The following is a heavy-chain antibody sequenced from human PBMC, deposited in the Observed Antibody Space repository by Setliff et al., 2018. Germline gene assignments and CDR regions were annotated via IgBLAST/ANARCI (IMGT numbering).Heavy chain of an antibody. V-gene: IGHV3-48*01. Sequence: GGSLRLSCAASGFTFSGYSMNWVRQAPGKGLEWDSYISGSSNIISYADSVKGRFTISRDNAKNSLYLQMNGLRAEDTAVYYCVRDLHWGFDYWGLGTLVTVSS. D-gene: IGHD7-27*01. J-gene: IGHJ4*02. CDR3: VRDLHWGFDY. CDR1: GFTFSGYS. CDR2: ISGSSNII.